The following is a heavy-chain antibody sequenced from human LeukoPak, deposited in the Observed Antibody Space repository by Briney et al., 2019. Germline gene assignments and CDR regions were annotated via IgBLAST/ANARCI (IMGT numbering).Heavy chain of an antibody. D-gene: IGHD3-3*01. Sequence: GGSLRLSCAASGFTFSSYSMNWVRQAPGKGLEWVSSISSSSYIYYADSVKGRFTISRDNAKNSLYLQMNSLRAEDTAVYYCASFQGITIFGVVIMDYWGQGTLVTVSS. CDR2: ISSSSYI. CDR3: ASFQGITIFGVVIMDY. J-gene: IGHJ4*02. V-gene: IGHV3-21*01. CDR1: GFTFSSYS.